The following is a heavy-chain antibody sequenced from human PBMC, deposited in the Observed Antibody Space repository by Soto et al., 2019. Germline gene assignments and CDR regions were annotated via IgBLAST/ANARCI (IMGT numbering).Heavy chain of an antibody. CDR3: ASERRSGPTVYYYYYMDV. V-gene: IGHV4-34*01. CDR2: INHSGST. D-gene: IGHD2-15*01. CDR1: GGSFSGYY. Sequence: PSETLSLTCAVYGGSFSGYYWSWIRQPPGKGLEWIGEINHSGSTNYNPSLKSRVTISVDTSKNQFSLKLSSVTAADTAVYYCASERRSGPTVYYYYYMDVWGKGTTVTVSS. J-gene: IGHJ6*03.